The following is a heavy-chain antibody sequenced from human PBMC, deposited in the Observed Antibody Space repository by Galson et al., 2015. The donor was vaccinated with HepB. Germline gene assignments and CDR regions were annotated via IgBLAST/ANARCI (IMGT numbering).Heavy chain of an antibody. CDR3: ARDGFSRRRWELLPYYYYGMDV. Sequence: SVKVSCKASGGTFSSYAISWVRQAPGQGLEWMGGIIPIFGTANYAQKFQGRVTITADESTSTAYMELSSLRSEDTAVYYCARDGFSRRRWELLPYYYYGMDVWGQGTTVTVSS. CDR2: IIPIFGTA. D-gene: IGHD1-26*01. J-gene: IGHJ6*02. CDR1: GGTFSSYA. V-gene: IGHV1-69*13.